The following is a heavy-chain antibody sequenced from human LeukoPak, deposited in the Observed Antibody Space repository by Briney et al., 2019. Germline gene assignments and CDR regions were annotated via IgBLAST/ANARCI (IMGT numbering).Heavy chain of an antibody. CDR2: IIPIFDSP. D-gene: IGHD6-25*01. J-gene: IGHJ4*02. CDR3: ARQVVAAGFDD. Sequence: SVKVSCKASGGTFRHYAISWVRLAPGQGLEWMGGIIPIFDSPTYGQKFQDRVTMTTDESTSTAYLELSSLTCDDTAVYYCARQVVAAGFDDWGQGTLVTVSS. V-gene: IGHV1-69*05. CDR1: GGTFRHYA.